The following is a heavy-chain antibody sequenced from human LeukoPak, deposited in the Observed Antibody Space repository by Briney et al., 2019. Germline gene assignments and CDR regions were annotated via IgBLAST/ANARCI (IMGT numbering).Heavy chain of an antibody. CDR1: GFTFSINA. Sequence: GGSLRLSCAASGFTFSINAMAWVRQAPGKGLEWVSAISGSGGSTFYADSVKGRFTISRDNSENTVYLQMNSLRAEDTAVYYCARNGAYDFDYWGQGTLVTVSS. CDR3: ARNGAYDFDY. J-gene: IGHJ4*02. V-gene: IGHV3-23*01. D-gene: IGHD4/OR15-4a*01. CDR2: ISGSGGST.